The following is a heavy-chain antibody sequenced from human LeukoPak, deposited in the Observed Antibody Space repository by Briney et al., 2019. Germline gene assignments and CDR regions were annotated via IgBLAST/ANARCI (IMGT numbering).Heavy chain of an antibody. J-gene: IGHJ5*02. CDR1: GGTFSSYA. CDR3: ARSSVVPAALHNWFDP. CDR2: IIPIFGTA. D-gene: IGHD2-2*01. Sequence: SVKVSCKASGGTFSSYAISWVRQAPGQGLEWMGRIIPIFGTANYAQKFQGRVTITTDESTSTAYMELSSLRSEDTAVYYCARSSVVPAALHNWFDPWGQGTLVTVSS. V-gene: IGHV1-69*05.